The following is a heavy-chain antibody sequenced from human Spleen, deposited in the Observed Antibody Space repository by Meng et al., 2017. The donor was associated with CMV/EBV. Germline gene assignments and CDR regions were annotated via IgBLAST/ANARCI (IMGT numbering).Heavy chain of an antibody. CDR3: ARRPSAAYHNDRIYGMDV. Sequence: SVKVSCKASGGTFSTHTISWVRQAPGQGLEWMGRFIPVFNIGNYAQKFQGRVTITADKTTSTAYMELSSLKSEDTAVFYCARRPSAAYHNDRIYGMDVWGQGTTVTVSS. CDR2: FIPVFNIG. J-gene: IGHJ6*02. D-gene: IGHD2-15*01. CDR1: GGTFSTHT. V-gene: IGHV1-69*02.